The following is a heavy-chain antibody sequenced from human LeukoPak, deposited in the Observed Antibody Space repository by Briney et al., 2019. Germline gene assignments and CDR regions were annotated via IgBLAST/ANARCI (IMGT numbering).Heavy chain of an antibody. V-gene: IGHV3-7*03. J-gene: IGHJ6*02. Sequence: GGSLRLSCAASGFALSSHWMTWVRQVPGRGPEWVANVNRDGSETHYLDSVKGRFTISKDNAKNSLYLQMNSLRAEDTALYHCARNNGMDVWGQGTTVTVSS. CDR1: GFALSSHW. CDR3: ARNNGMDV. CDR2: VNRDGSET.